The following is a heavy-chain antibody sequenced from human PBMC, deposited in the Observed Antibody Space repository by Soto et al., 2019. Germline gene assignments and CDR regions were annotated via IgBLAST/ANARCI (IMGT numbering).Heavy chain of an antibody. V-gene: IGHV4-30-2*01. Sequence: QPQLLESGSGLVKPSQTLSLTCVYSGGSISSGGYSWSWIRQPPGKGLEWIGYIYHGGSTSYNPSLKRRGSIAVDRSKNQFSLRLTSVTAADTAVYYCARSGYSFGSYWYFDLWGRGTL. D-gene: IGHD5-18*01. J-gene: IGHJ2*01. CDR1: GGSISSGGYS. CDR2: IYHGGST. CDR3: ARSGYSFGSYWYFDL.